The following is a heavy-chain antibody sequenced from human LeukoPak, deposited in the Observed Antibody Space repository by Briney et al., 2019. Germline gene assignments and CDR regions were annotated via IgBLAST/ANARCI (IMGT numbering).Heavy chain of an antibody. V-gene: IGHV1-69*05. D-gene: IGHD5-24*01. CDR2: IIPIFGTA. CDR1: GGTFSSYA. J-gene: IGHJ5*02. CDR3: ARDQRWLQSYNWFVP. Sequence: SVKVSCKASGGTFSSYAIISVRHTPGQGLEWMGDIIPIFGTANYAQKFQGRVTITTDESTSTAYMEPSSLRSQDTAVHYCARDQRWLQSYNWFVPWGQGTLVTVSS.